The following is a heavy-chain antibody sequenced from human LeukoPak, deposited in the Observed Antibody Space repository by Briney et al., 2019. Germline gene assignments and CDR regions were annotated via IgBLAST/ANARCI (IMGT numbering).Heavy chain of an antibody. J-gene: IGHJ4*02. V-gene: IGHV3-33*01. CDR3: AREMGLNIVATFGY. CDR1: GFTFSSYG. CDR2: IWYDGSSK. D-gene: IGHD5-12*01. Sequence: PGESLKISCAASGFTFSSYGMHWVRQAPGKGLEWVALIWYDGSSKYYRDSVKGRFTISRDNSKNTLYLQMNSLRDEDTAVYYCAREMGLNIVATFGYWGQGTLVTVSS.